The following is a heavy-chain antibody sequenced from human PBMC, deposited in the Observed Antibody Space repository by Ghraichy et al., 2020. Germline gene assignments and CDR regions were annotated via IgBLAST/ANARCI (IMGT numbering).Heavy chain of an antibody. CDR3: ARFERAGYCSGGSCRYYYYGMDV. D-gene: IGHD2-15*01. CDR2: ISSSSSYI. CDR1: GFTFSSYS. J-gene: IGHJ6*02. Sequence: GGSLRLSCAASGFTFSSYSMNWVRQAPGKGLEWVSSISSSSSYIYYADSVKGRFTISRDNAKNSLYLQMNSLRAEDTAVYYCARFERAGYCSGGSCRYYYYGMDVWGQGTTVTVSS. V-gene: IGHV3-21*01.